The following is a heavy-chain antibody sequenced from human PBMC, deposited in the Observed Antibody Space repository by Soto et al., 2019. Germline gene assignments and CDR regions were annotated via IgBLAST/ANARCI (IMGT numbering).Heavy chain of an antibody. Sequence: QVQLVQSGAEVKKPGSSVKVSCKASGGTFSSYAISWVRQAPGQGLEWMGGIIPIFGTANYAQKFQGRVTITAAESTSTAYMELSRLRSEDKAVYYCARCSGTATIRGDAFDIWGQGTLVTVSS. D-gene: IGHD5-12*01. CDR2: IIPIFGTA. V-gene: IGHV1-69*01. J-gene: IGHJ3*02. CDR3: ARCSGTATIRGDAFDI. CDR1: GGTFSSYA.